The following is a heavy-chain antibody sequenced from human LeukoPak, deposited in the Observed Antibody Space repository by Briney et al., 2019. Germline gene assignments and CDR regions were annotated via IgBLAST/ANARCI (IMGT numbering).Heavy chain of an antibody. CDR1: GYTFTSYY. V-gene: IGHV1-18*01. J-gene: IGHJ4*02. CDR3: ARGRRDYYDSDLNFDY. Sequence: GASVKVSCKASGYTFTSYYISWVRQAPGQGLEWTGWITANHGNTNYAQKFQARVTMTTDTSTNTAYMDLRSLRSDDTAVYYCARGRRDYYDSDLNFDYWGQGTLVTVSS. CDR2: ITANHGNT. D-gene: IGHD3-22*01.